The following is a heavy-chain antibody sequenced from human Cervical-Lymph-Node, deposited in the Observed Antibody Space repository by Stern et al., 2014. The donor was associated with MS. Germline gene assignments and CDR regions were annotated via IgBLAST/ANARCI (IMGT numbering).Heavy chain of an antibody. Sequence: QVQLQESGPGLVKPSETLSLTCTVSGGSISSSSYYWGWIRQPPGKGLEWIGSIYYSGSTYYNPSLKSRVTISADTSTNEFSLKMSPVTAADTAVYYCAPSGCSSTSCPNWYFDLWGRGTLVTVSS. J-gene: IGHJ2*01. V-gene: IGHV4-39*01. CDR1: GGSISSSSYY. CDR2: IYYSGST. D-gene: IGHD2-2*01. CDR3: APSGCSSTSCPNWYFDL.